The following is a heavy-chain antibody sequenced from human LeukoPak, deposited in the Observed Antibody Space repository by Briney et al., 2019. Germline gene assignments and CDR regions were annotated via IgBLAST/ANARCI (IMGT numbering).Heavy chain of an antibody. CDR1: GYTFTSYD. J-gene: IGHJ4*02. Sequence: GASVKVSCKASGYTFTSYDINWGRQATGQGLEWMGWMNPNSGNTGYAQKFQGRVTMTRNTSISTAYMELSSLRSEDTAVYYCARGAHYGSGSPNLDYWGQGTLVTVSS. D-gene: IGHD3-10*01. CDR3: ARGAHYGSGSPNLDY. CDR2: MNPNSGNT. V-gene: IGHV1-8*01.